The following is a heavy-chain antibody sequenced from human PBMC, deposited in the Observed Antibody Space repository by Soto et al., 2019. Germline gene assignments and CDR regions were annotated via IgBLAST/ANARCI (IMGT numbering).Heavy chain of an antibody. J-gene: IGHJ6*02. CDR1: GFTFSSYS. V-gene: IGHV3-48*01. D-gene: IGHD3-10*01. CDR2: ISSSSSTI. CDR3: ATSVTMVRGDV. Sequence: EVQLVESGGGLVQPGGSLRLSCVASGFTFSSYSMNWVRQAPGKGLEWVSYISSSSSTIYYADSVKGRFTISRDNAKNSLYLQMNSLRAEDTAVYYCATSVTMVRGDVWGQGTTVTVSS.